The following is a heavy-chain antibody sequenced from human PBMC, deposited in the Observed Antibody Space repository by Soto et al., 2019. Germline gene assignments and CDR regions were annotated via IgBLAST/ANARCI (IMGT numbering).Heavy chain of an antibody. J-gene: IGHJ6*02. CDR2: IWYDGSNK. D-gene: IGHD3-22*01. CDR1: GCTFSSYG. CDR3: ARDYYDSSGYYSHYYYGMDV. Sequence: GGSLRLSCAASGCTFSSYGMHWVRQAPGKGLEWVAVIWYDGSNKYYADSVKGRFTISRDNSKNTLYLQMNSLRAEDTAVYYCARDYYDSSGYYSHYYYGMDVWGQGTTVTVSS. V-gene: IGHV3-33*01.